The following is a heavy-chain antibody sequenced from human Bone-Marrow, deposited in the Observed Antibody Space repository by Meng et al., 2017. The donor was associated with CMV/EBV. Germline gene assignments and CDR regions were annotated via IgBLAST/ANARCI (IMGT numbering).Heavy chain of an antibody. Sequence: LTCTVAGGSVSSGSYYWSWIRQPPGKGLEWIGYIYYSGSNNYNPSLKSRVTISVDTSKNQFSLKLSSVTAADTAVYYCARELGWFDPWGQGTLVTVSS. CDR2: IYYSGSN. CDR3: ARELGWFDP. V-gene: IGHV4-61*01. CDR1: GGSVSSGSYY. J-gene: IGHJ5*02. D-gene: IGHD3-16*01.